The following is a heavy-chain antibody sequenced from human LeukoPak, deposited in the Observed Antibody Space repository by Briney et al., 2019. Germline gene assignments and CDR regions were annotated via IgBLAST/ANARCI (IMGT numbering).Heavy chain of an antibody. D-gene: IGHD3-10*01. Sequence: RASVKVSCKASGGTFSSYAINWVRQAPGQGLEWMGWISGYNGDTNYAQKLQGRVTMTTDTSTSTAYMEVRSLRSDDTAVYYCARLVGSGKWDFDYWGQGTLVTVSS. J-gene: IGHJ4*02. CDR3: ARLVGSGKWDFDY. CDR2: ISGYNGDT. V-gene: IGHV1-18*01. CDR1: GGTFSSYA.